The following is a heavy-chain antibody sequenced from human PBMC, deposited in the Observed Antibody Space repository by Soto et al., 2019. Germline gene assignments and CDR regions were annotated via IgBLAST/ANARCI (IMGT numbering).Heavy chain of an antibody. CDR1: GVTFSSYW. V-gene: IGHV3-74*01. D-gene: IGHD4-4*01. CDR2: INSDGSST. J-gene: IGHJ6*02. CDR3: ARIPYSKLAYYYYGMDV. Sequence: GRSLRLSCAASGVTFSSYWMHWVRQAPGKGLVWVSRINSDGSSTSYADSVKGRFTISRDNAKNTLYLQMNSLRAEDTAVYYCARIPYSKLAYYYYGMDVWRQGTTVTVSS.